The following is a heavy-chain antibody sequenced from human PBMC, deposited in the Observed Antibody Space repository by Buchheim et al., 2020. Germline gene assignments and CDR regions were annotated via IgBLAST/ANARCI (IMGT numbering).Heavy chain of an antibody. J-gene: IGHJ4*02. CDR3: TTGDYYDSSGYYYSGEFDY. CDR1: GFTFSNAW. Sequence: EVQLVESGGGLVKPGGSLRLSCAASGFTFSNAWMSWVRQAPGKGLEWVGRIKSKTDGGTTDYAAPVKGRFTISRDDSTNTLYLQMNSLKTEDTAVYYCTTGDYYDSSGYYYSGEFDYWGQGTL. CDR2: IKSKTDGGTT. D-gene: IGHD3-22*01. V-gene: IGHV3-15*01.